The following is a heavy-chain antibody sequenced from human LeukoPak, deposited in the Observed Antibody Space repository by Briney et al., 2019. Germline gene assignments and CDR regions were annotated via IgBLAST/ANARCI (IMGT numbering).Heavy chain of an antibody. CDR1: GLTFSSYW. CDR2: IKQDGSEK. D-gene: IGHD3-16*01. Sequence: LPGGSLRLSCAVSGLTFSSYWMTWVRQAPGKGPELVANIKQDGSEKYYVDSVKGRFTISRDNANNSLYLQMNSLRAEDTAVYYCARGGTTVPDNWGQGTLVTVSS. CDR3: ARGGTTVPDN. V-gene: IGHV3-7*04. J-gene: IGHJ4*02.